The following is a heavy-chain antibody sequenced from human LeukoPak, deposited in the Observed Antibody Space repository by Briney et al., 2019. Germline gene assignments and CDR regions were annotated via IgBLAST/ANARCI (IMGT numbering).Heavy chain of an antibody. CDR1: GYAISSGYF. J-gene: IGHJ6*04. D-gene: IGHD6-19*01. CDR2: IYHSGST. Sequence: PSETLSLTCSVSGYAISSGYFWGWIRQPPGKGLEWIGTIYHSGSTYYNPSLKGRVTISVDTSKNQFSLRLSSVTAADTAVYYCARMTRVGYSSGWSRMDVWGKGTTVTVSS. V-gene: IGHV4-38-2*02. CDR3: ARMTRVGYSSGWSRMDV.